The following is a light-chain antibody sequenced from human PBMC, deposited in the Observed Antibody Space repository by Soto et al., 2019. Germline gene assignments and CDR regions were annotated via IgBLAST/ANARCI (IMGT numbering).Light chain of an antibody. Sequence: VLTQSPGTLSLSPGERPTLSCRAIQSVINNYLAWYQQKPGQAPRLLIYGASSRATGIPDRFSGSGSGTDFTLTISRLEPEDFAVYYCQQYSNWPPIPFGQGTLLEVK. CDR1: QSVINNY. CDR2: GAS. CDR3: QQYSNWPPIP. J-gene: IGKJ5*01. V-gene: IGKV3-20*01.